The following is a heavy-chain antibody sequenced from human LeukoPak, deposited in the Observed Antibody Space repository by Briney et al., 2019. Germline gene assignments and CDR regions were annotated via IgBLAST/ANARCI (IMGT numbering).Heavy chain of an antibody. CDR2: IYHSGST. CDR1: GGSISSSNW. CDR3: ARVKLSGSYCWFGP. Sequence: TSGTLSLTCAVSGGSISSSNWWSWVRQPPGKGLEWIGEIYHSGSTNYNPSLKSRVTISVDKSKNQFSLKLSSVTAADTAVYYRARVKLSGSYCWFGPWGQGTLVIVSS. J-gene: IGHJ5*02. D-gene: IGHD1-26*01. V-gene: IGHV4-4*02.